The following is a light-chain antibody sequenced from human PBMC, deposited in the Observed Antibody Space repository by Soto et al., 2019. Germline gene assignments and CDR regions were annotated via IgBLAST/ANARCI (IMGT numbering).Light chain of an antibody. Sequence: QSVLTQPASVSLSPGQSITMSGTGTSGDVGAYDFVSWYQHHPGKAPRLVIYDVSRRPAGASDRFSGSKSGSTASLTISTLQAEDEADYYCVSFTVTYTYVFGTGTKVTVL. J-gene: IGLJ1*01. CDR3: VSFTVTYTYV. CDR1: SGDVGAYDF. V-gene: IGLV2-14*01. CDR2: DVS.